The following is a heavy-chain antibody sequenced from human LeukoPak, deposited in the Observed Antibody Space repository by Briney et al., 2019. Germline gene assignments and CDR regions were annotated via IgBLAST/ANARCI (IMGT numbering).Heavy chain of an antibody. D-gene: IGHD1-14*01. CDR2: INPNCGGT. V-gene: IGHV1-2*06. Sequence: ASVKVSCKASGYTFTDYYIHWVRQAPGQGLEWMGRINPNCGGTNYAQRFQGRVTVTRDTSISTAYMELSTLRSDDAAVYYCARDKRSTTGNWFDPWGQGTLVTVSS. CDR1: GYTFTDYY. CDR3: ARDKRSTTGNWFDP. J-gene: IGHJ5*02.